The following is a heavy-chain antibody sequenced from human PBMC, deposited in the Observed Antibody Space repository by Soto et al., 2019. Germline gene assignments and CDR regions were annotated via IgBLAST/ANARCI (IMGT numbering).Heavy chain of an antibody. CDR2: IYWDDEK. CDR3: AHVLVVVANYGMDV. CDR1: GFSLSTSGVG. V-gene: IGHV2-5*02. J-gene: IGHJ6*02. D-gene: IGHD2-15*01. Sequence: QITLKESGPTLVKPTQTLTLTCTFSGFSLSTSGVGVGWIRQPPGKALEWLALIYWDDEKRYSPSLTSRLTIXKXTXRNQVVLTMTNMDPVDTATYYCAHVLVVVANYGMDVWGQGTTVTVSS.